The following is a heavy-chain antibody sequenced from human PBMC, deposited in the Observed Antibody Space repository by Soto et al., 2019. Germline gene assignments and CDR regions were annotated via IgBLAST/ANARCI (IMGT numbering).Heavy chain of an antibody. D-gene: IGHD6-19*01. CDR1: GYTLTDLS. V-gene: IGHV1-24*01. Sequence: ASVKVSCKVSGYTLTDLSMHWVRQAPGKGLEWMGGFDPEDCETIYAQKFQGRVTMIEDTSTDTAYMELSSLISEDTAVYYCATVGWLEPFDYWGQGTLVTVSS. CDR2: FDPEDCET. CDR3: ATVGWLEPFDY. J-gene: IGHJ4*02.